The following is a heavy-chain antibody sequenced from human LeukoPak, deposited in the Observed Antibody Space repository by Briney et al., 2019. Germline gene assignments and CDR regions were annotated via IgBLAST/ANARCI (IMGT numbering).Heavy chain of an antibody. CDR2: IYYSGST. J-gene: IGHJ4*02. D-gene: IGHD3-10*01. Sequence: PSETLSLTCTVSGGSISSYYWSWIRQPPGKGLEWIGYIYYSGSTNYNPSLKSRVTISVDTSKNQFSLKLCSVTAADTAVYYCARVNSLLWFGRIDYWGQGTLVTVSS. V-gene: IGHV4-59*01. CDR1: GGSISSYY. CDR3: ARVNSLLWFGRIDY.